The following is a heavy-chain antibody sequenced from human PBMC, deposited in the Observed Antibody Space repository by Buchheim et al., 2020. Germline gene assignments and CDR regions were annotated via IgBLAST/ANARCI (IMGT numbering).Heavy chain of an antibody. CDR2: VWYDGSDK. CDR1: GFTFRNYG. CDR3: ARDNGGSYRAFDY. Sequence: QVPLVESGGGVVQPGRSLRLSCAASGFTFRNYGMHWVRQAPGKGLEWVAIVWYDGSDKYYTDSVKGRFTISRDNYKNTPYLQMDSLRVEDTAVYYCARDNGGSYRAFDYWGQGTL. J-gene: IGHJ4*01. V-gene: IGHV3-33*01. D-gene: IGHD1-26*01.